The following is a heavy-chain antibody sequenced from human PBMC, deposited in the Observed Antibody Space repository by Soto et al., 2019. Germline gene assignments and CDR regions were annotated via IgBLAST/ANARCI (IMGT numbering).Heavy chain of an antibody. CDR2: ISYDGSNK. Sequence: PGGSLRLSCAASGFTFSSYAMHWVRQAPGKGLEWVAVISYDGSNKYYADSVKGRFTISRDNSKNTLYLQMNSLRAEDTAVYYCASAVTLNDAFDIWGQGTMVTVSS. CDR3: ASAVTLNDAFDI. V-gene: IGHV3-30-3*01. D-gene: IGHD4-17*01. J-gene: IGHJ3*02. CDR1: GFTFSSYA.